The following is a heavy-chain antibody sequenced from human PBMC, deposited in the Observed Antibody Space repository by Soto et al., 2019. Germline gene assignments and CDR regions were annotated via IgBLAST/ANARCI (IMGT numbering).Heavy chain of an antibody. CDR1: GFTFSSYA. Sequence: LRLSCAASGFTFSSYAMSWVRQAPGKGLEWVSAISGSGGSTYYADSVKGRFTISRDNSKNTLYLQMNSLRAEDTAVYYCAKDQLKYSGYDFEPWGQGTLVTVSS. CDR2: ISGSGGST. CDR3: AKDQLKYSGYDFEP. V-gene: IGHV3-23*01. D-gene: IGHD5-12*01. J-gene: IGHJ5*02.